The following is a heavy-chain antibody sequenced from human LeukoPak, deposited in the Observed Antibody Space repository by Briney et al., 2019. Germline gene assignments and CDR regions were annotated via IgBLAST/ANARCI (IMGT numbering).Heavy chain of an antibody. CDR1: GYSFTSYW. J-gene: IGHJ6*04. CDR2: IDRSDAYT. Sequence: GGALKISCKGSGYSFTSYWISWVRQMPGKGLEWMGRIDRSDAYTNYSPSFQGHVTISADKSISTAYLQWSSLKASDTAMYYCAILVVPAAWTNYYYYYGMDVWGKGTTVTVSS. V-gene: IGHV5-10-1*01. D-gene: IGHD2-2*01. CDR3: AILVVPAAWTNYYYYYGMDV.